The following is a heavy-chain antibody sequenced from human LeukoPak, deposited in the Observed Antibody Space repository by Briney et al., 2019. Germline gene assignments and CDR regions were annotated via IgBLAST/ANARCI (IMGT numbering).Heavy chain of an antibody. J-gene: IGHJ3*02. CDR3: ARGIVATKRSAFDI. CDR1: GFTFSSYA. Sequence: GGSLRLSCAASGFTFSSYAMHWVRQAPGKGLEWGAVISYDGSNKYYADSVKGRFTISRDNSKNTLYLQMNSLRAEDTAVYYCARGIVATKRSAFDIWGQGTMVTVSS. D-gene: IGHD5-12*01. V-gene: IGHV3-30-3*01. CDR2: ISYDGSNK.